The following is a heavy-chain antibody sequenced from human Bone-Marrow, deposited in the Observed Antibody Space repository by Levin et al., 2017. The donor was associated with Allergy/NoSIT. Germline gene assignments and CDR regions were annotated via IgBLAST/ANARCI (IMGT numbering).Heavy chain of an antibody. CDR3: AHRRATYGSGTPFDY. CDR2: IYSGGST. D-gene: IGHD3-10*01. J-gene: IGHJ4*02. CDR1: GITVSSNY. V-gene: IGHV3-66*01. Sequence: PGESLKISCAASGITVSSNYMNWVRQAPGKGLEWVSIIYSGGSTYYADSVKGRFTISRDNSKNTLYLQMNSLRAEDTAVYYCAHRRATYGSGTPFDYWGQGTLVTVSS.